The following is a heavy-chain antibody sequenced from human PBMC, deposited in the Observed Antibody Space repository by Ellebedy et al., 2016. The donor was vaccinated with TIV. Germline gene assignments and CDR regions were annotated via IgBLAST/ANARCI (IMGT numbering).Heavy chain of an antibody. J-gene: IGHJ4*02. CDR3: ARGSAYYHRYFDH. V-gene: IGHV1-69*13. CDR2: ITGMFRTV. Sequence: ASVKVSCKTSGYIFTDHHLHWVRQAPGQGLEWVGGITGMFRTVTYAQKFQGRVTITADELMTTAYMDLSSLTFEDSAVYYCARGSAYYHRYFDHWGQGTLVTVSS. D-gene: IGHD3-22*01. CDR1: GYIFTDHH.